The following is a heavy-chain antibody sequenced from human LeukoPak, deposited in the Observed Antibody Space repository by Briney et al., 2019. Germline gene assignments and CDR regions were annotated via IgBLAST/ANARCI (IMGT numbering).Heavy chain of an antibody. J-gene: IGHJ5*02. V-gene: IGHV1-69*04. D-gene: IGHD2-2*01. CDR1: GCTFSSYA. CDR2: IIPILDIA. Sequence: SSVKVSRKCSGCTFSSYAISWVRQAPAPGLEWMGRIIPILDIANYAQKVHGRVTITADKSTSTAYMELSSLRSGDTAVYYCARASLDMVVVPAGDTWFDPWGEGSLVTVSS. CDR3: ARASLDMVVVPAGDTWFDP.